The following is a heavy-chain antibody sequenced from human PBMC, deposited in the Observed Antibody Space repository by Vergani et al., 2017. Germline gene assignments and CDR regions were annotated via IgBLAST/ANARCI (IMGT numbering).Heavy chain of an antibody. Sequence: QVQLVQSGAEVKKPGSSVKVSCKASGGTFSSYTISWVRQAPGQGLEWMGRIIPILGIANYAQKFQGRVTITADESTSTAYMELSSLRSEDTAVYYCASGGSSPLFWFDPWGQGTLVTVSS. V-gene: IGHV1-69*02. D-gene: IGHD5/OR15-5a*01. CDR2: IIPILGIA. CDR3: ASGGSSPLFWFDP. CDR1: GGTFSSYT. J-gene: IGHJ5*02.